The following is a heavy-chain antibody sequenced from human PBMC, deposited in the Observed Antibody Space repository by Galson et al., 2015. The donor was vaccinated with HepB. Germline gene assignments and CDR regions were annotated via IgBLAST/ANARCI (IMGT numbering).Heavy chain of an antibody. J-gene: IGHJ4*02. CDR1: GFIFTRYA. D-gene: IGHD2-21*02. CDR2: IGGSGGST. CDR3: AKVAILGVTPHYFDY. V-gene: IGHV3-23*01. Sequence: SLRLSCAASGFIFTRYAISWVRQAPGKGLEWVSSIGGSGGSTYYADSVKGRFPFSRDNSKNTVYLQMNSLRVEDTAVYYCAKVAILGVTPHYFDYWGQGTRVTVSS.